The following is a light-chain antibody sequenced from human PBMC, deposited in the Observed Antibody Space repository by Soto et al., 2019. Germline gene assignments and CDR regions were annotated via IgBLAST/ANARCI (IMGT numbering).Light chain of an antibody. CDR1: LTISNNY. Sequence: EIVLTQSPGTLSLSPGERATLSCRASLTISNNYLAWFQHKPGQAPRLLIYDASNRATGIPDRFSGSGSGTDFTLTITRLESEDFAVYYCQQYDSSPRAFGQGTKVEVK. CDR3: QQYDSSPRA. CDR2: DAS. J-gene: IGKJ1*01. V-gene: IGKV3-20*01.